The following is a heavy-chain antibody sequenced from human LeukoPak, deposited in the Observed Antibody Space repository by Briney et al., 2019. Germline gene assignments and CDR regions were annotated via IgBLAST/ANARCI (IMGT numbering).Heavy chain of an antibody. D-gene: IGHD3-10*01. Sequence: SETLSLTCAVSGGSISSSNWWSWVRQPPGKGLEWIGEIYHSGSTNYNPSLKSRVTISVDKSKNQFSLKLSSVTAADTAVYYCASLTLMVRGVEYGVDVWGQGTTVTVSS. CDR2: IYHSGST. J-gene: IGHJ6*02. CDR3: ASLTLMVRGVEYGVDV. V-gene: IGHV4-4*02. CDR1: GGSISSSNW.